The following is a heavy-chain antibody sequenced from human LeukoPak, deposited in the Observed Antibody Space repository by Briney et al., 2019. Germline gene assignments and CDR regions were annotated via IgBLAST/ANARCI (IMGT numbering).Heavy chain of an antibody. D-gene: IGHD6-6*01. CDR1: GFTFRSYW. Sequence: GGSLRLSCAASGFTFRSYWMHWVRQAPGKGLVWVSRINGDGSSTSYADSVKGRFTISRDNAKNTLYLQMNSLRVEDTAVYYCASSIVVRPALDYWGQGTLVTVSP. J-gene: IGHJ4*02. CDR2: INGDGSST. V-gene: IGHV3-74*01. CDR3: ASSIVVRPALDY.